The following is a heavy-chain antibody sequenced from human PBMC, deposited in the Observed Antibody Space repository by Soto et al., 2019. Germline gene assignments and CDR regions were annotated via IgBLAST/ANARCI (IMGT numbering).Heavy chain of an antibody. Sequence: EVQLLESGRGLAQPGGSLRLSCAASAFTFSSYAMSWVRQAPGKGLEWVSAVSGSGDSTYYADSVKGRFTISRDNSKNTLYLQMNSLRAEDTAVYYCAKGRASDCPGCTQDYWGQGTLVTVSS. J-gene: IGHJ4*02. D-gene: IGHD2-21*02. CDR2: VSGSGDST. V-gene: IGHV3-23*01. CDR1: AFTFSSYA. CDR3: AKGRASDCPGCTQDY.